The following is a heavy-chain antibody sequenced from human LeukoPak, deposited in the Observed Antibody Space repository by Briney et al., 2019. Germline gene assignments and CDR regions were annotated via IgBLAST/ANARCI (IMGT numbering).Heavy chain of an antibody. Sequence: SETLSLTCAVYGESFSAYYWSWIRQPPGKGLEWIGEINHSGRTIYNPSLTSRVTISVDTSKNQFSLKLSSVTAADTAVYYCARESPLYSGEFDYWGQGTLVTVSS. D-gene: IGHD6-13*01. J-gene: IGHJ4*02. CDR2: INHSGRT. CDR3: ARESPLYSGEFDY. CDR1: GESFSAYY. V-gene: IGHV4-34*01.